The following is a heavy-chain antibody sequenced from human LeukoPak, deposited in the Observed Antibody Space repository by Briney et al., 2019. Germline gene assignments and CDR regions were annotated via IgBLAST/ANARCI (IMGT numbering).Heavy chain of an antibody. CDR3: ARYTDYMDV. CDR2: INLNSGGT. J-gene: IGHJ6*03. Sequence: ASVKVSCKAAGYTFTGYYMHWVRHTPGQGLEWMGRINLNSGGTNYAQKFQGRVTMTRDTSISTAYMELSRLRSDDTAVYYCARYTDYMDVWGKGTTVTVSS. CDR1: GYTFTGYY. D-gene: IGHD2-2*02. V-gene: IGHV1-2*06.